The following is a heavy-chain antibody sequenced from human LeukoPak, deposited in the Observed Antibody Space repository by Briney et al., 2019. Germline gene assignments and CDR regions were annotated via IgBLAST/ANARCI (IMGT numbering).Heavy chain of an antibody. D-gene: IGHD2/OR15-2a*01. CDR1: GFTFSSYC. Sequence: GGSLRLSCAASGFTFSSYCMHWVRQAPGKGLEGVAVIWYDGSNKYYADSVKDRFTISRDNSKNTLYLQMNSLRAEDTAVYYCARSFRMKGVYYYYYMDVWGKGTTVTVSS. CDR2: IWYDGSNK. CDR3: ARSFRMKGVYYYYYMDV. J-gene: IGHJ6*03. V-gene: IGHV3-33*01.